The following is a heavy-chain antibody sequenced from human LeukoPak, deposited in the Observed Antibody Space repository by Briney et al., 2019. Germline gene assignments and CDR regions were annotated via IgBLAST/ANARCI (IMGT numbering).Heavy chain of an antibody. J-gene: IGHJ3*02. CDR2: MYYSGSA. CDR1: GGSVSSSSYY. Sequence: PSETLSLTCTVSGGSVSSSSYYWGWIRQPPGKGLEWIGSMYYSGSAYYNSSLTSRATISEDTSKNQFSLKLSSVTAADTAVYYCARPMAYCSSNSCYSSFDIWGQGTVVTVSS. D-gene: IGHD2-2*01. CDR3: ARPMAYCSSNSCYSSFDI. V-gene: IGHV4-39*01.